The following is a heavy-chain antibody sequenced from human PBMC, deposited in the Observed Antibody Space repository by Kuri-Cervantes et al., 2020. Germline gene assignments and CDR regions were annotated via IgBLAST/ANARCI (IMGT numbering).Heavy chain of an antibody. CDR2: INPSGGST. CDR3: ARVIGYCSGGSCYERGFDP. Sequence: ASVKVSCKASGYTFTSYYMHWVRRAPGQGLEWMGIINPSGGSTSYAQKFQGRVTMTRDTSTSTVYMELSSLRSEDTAVYYCARVIGYCSGGSCYERGFDPWGQGTLVTVSS. CDR1: GYTFTSYY. D-gene: IGHD2-15*01. J-gene: IGHJ5*02. V-gene: IGHV1-46*01.